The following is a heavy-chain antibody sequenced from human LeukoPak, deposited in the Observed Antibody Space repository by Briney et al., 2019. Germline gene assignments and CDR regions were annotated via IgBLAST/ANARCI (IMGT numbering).Heavy chain of an antibody. CDR1: GYTFTGYY. CDR2: INPNSGGT. J-gene: IGHJ6*02. Sequence: AASVKVSCKASGYTFTGYYMHWVRQGPGQGLEWMGWINPNSGGTNYAQKFQGRVTMNRDTSISTAYMELRRLRSEDTAVYYCASALVRELNPILGPYVRDVWAKGPRSPSP. V-gene: IGHV1-2*02. CDR3: ASALVRELNPILGPYVRDV. D-gene: IGHD3-3*02.